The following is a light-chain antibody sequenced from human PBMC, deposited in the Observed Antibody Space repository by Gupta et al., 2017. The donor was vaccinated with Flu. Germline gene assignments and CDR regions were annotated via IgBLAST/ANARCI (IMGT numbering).Light chain of an antibody. CDR1: QGMGRY. Sequence: PSFMSASVGDSVTISCRARQGMGRYLAWYQQKPGIAPKLLIYATSTVKSGVPSRFSGSGSGTEFTLTIDILHPEDFANYYCEQDDNYPFTFGHGTKVDVK. CDR2: ATS. V-gene: IGKV1-9*01. CDR3: EQDDNYPFT. J-gene: IGKJ3*01.